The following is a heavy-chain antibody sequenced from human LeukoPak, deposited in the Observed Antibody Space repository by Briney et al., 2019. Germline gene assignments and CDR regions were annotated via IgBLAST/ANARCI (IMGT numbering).Heavy chain of an antibody. CDR1: GFTFSSYA. J-gene: IGHJ4*02. CDR2: ISGSGGST. V-gene: IGHV3-23*01. D-gene: IGHD5-12*01. CDR3: GKCTRYGGYAGSDYFDY. Sequence: GGSLRLSCAASGFTFSSYAMSWVRQAPGKGLEWVSAISGSGGSTYYADSVKGRFTISRDNSKNTLYLQMNSLRAEDTAVYYCGKCTRYGGYAGSDYFDYWGQGTLVTVSS.